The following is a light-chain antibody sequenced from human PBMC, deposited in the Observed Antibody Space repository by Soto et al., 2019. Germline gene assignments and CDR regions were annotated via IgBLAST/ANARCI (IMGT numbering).Light chain of an antibody. V-gene: IGKV3-20*01. J-gene: IGKJ4*01. Sequence: EIVLTQSPGTLSLSPGERATLSCRASQSVSSTYLGWYQQKPGQAPRLLIFGASTRATGIPDRFSGRGSWKYFTLTISRLEPEDFAVYYCQQYGTSPLTFGGGTKVEIK. CDR1: QSVSSTY. CDR2: GAS. CDR3: QQYGTSPLT.